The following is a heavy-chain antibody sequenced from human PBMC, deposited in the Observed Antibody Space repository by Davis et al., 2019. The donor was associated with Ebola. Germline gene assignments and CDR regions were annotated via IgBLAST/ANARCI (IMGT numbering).Heavy chain of an antibody. D-gene: IGHD2-8*02. V-gene: IGHV5-51*01. CDR2: IYPGYSET. J-gene: IGHJ3*02. CDR1: GYSFTNFW. CDR3: ASLRRTITGMDDGFDI. Sequence: GESLKISCKGSGYSFTNFWIAWVRQMPGKGLECMGIIYPGYSETRYSPSFQGQVTISADKSIKTAFLQWSSLKASDNAMYYCASLRRTITGMDDGFDIWGQGTMVTVSS.